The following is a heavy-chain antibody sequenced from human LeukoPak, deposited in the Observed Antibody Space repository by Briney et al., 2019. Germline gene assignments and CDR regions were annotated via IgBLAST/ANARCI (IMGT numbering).Heavy chain of an antibody. D-gene: IGHD7-27*01. CDR1: GFTFSTCS. J-gene: IGHJ4*01. CDR3: ASSTLGYFDY. CDR2: ISGNSYHI. Sequence: PGGSLRLSCAASGFTFSTCSMFWVRQAPGKGLEWVSAISGNSYHIYYADSVMGRFTISRDNAKNSLYLQMNTLRGEDTAVYYCASSTLGYFDYWGHGTLVTVSS. V-gene: IGHV3-21*01.